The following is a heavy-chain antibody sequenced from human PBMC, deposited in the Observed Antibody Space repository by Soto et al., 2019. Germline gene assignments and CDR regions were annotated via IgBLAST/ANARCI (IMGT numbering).Heavy chain of an antibody. V-gene: IGHV1-3*01. CDR1: GYTFTNYA. CDR3: ARGGSLYWYFDL. Sequence: QVQLVQSGAEVKKPGASVKVSCKASGYTFTNYAMHWVRQAPGQRLEWMGWINAGNGNTKYSQKFQGRVTITRDTPARTAYMELSSLRSEDTAVYYCARGGSLYWYFDLWGRGTLVTVSS. D-gene: IGHD1-26*01. J-gene: IGHJ2*01. CDR2: INAGNGNT.